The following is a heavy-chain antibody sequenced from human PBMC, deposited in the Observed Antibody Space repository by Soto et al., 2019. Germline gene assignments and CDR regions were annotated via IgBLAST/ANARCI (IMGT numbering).Heavy chain of an antibody. Sequence: GGSLRLSCTTSTLRFSDHTMSWVRQAPGKGLEWGSDINNSGHYTYYADSVKGRFTISRDNSKNTMFLQMNNLRVEDSAMYYCARRPDAFDIWGQGTMVTVSS. CDR3: ARRPDAFDI. J-gene: IGHJ3*02. CDR1: TLRFSDHT. CDR2: INNSGHYT. V-gene: IGHV3-23*01.